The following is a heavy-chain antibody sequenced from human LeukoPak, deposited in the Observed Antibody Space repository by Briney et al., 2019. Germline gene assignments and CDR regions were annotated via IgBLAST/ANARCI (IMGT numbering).Heavy chain of an antibody. CDR2: INPNSGGT. D-gene: IGHD6-13*01. CDR3: ASSRARQQPDDELFDY. V-gene: IGHV1-2*02. J-gene: IGHJ4*02. Sequence: ASVKVSCKASGYTFTGYYMHWVRQAPGQGLEWMGWINPNSGGTNYAQKFQGRVTMTRDTSISTAYMELSRLRSDDTAVYYCASSRARQQPDDELFDYWGQGTLVTVSS. CDR1: GYTFTGYY.